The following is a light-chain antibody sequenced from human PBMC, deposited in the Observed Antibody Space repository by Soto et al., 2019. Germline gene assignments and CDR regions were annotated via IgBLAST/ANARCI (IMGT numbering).Light chain of an antibody. V-gene: IGKV1-5*03. CDR1: QSIRRY. CDR3: QQYNTYPTWP. J-gene: IGKJ1*01. CDR2: KAS. Sequence: DIQMTQSPSTLSASVGDRVTITCRASQSIRRYLAWYQQKPGKAPKLLISKASSLESGVPSRFSGSGSGTEFTLTISSLQPDDFATYYCQQYNTYPTWPFGQGTKVEIK.